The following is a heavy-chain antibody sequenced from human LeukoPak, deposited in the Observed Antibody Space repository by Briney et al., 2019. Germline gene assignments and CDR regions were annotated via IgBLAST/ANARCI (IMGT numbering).Heavy chain of an antibody. CDR2: INHSGST. J-gene: IGHJ5*02. D-gene: IGHD3-3*01. Sequence: SETLSLTCAVYGGSFSGYYWSWIRQPPGKGLEWIGEINHSGSTNYNPSLKSRVTISVDTSKNQFSRKLSSVTAADTAVYYCARSEYYDFWSGFNWFDPWGQGTLVTVSS. CDR3: ARSEYYDFWSGFNWFDP. CDR1: GGSFSGYY. V-gene: IGHV4-34*01.